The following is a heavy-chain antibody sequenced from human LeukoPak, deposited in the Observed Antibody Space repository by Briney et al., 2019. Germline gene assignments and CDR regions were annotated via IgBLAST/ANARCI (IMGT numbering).Heavy chain of an antibody. CDR3: AGRGAAAHDFDY. D-gene: IGHD6-13*01. CDR1: GGSISSYY. CDR2: IYTSGST. J-gene: IGHJ4*02. V-gene: IGHV4-4*07. Sequence: SETLSLTCTVSGGSISSYYWSWIRQPAGKGLEWIGRIYTSGSTNYNPSLKSRGTMSVDTSKNQFSLKLSAVPAADTAVYCCAGRGAAAHDFDYWGLGIQVTVSS.